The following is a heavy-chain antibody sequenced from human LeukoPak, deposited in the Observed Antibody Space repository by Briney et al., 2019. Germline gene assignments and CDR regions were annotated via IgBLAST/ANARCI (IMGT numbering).Heavy chain of an antibody. Sequence: PGGSLRLSCAASGFTVSSNSMSWVRQAPGKGLEWVSIIYSGGNAYQAGSVKGRFTISRDNSKNTLYLQMNSLRAEDTAVYYCARVHCSSAGCHNDYWGQGTLVTVSS. J-gene: IGHJ4*02. D-gene: IGHD2-2*02. CDR3: ARVHCSSAGCHNDY. V-gene: IGHV3-53*01. CDR2: IYSGGNA. CDR1: GFTVSSNS.